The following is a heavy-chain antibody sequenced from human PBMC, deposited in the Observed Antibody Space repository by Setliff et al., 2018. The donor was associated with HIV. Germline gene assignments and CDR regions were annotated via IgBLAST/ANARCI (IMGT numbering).Heavy chain of an antibody. CDR3: ARDPSAVGMVRGVMHYFDY. J-gene: IGHJ4*02. CDR2: IYHSGST. V-gene: IGHV4-38-2*02. CDR1: GYSISSGYY. D-gene: IGHD3-10*01. Sequence: SETLSLTCAVSGYSISSGYYWGWIRQPPGKGLEWIGSIYHSGSTYYNPSLKSRVTISVDTSKNQFSLKLSSVTAADTGVYYCARDPSAVGMVRGVMHYFDYWGQGTLV.